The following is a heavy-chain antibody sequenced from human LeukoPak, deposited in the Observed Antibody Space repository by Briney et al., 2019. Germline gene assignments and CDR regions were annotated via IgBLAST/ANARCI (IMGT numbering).Heavy chain of an antibody. CDR2: IIPIFGTA. CDR1: GGTFSSYA. J-gene: IGHJ4*02. V-gene: IGHV1-69*13. D-gene: IGHD4-11*01. CDR3: ATVRYSNYVSADY. Sequence: SVKVSCKASGGTFSSYAISWVRQAPGQGLEWMGGIIPIFGTANYAQKFQGRVAITADESTSTAYMELSSLRSEDTAVYYCATVRYSNYVSADYWGQGTLVTVSS.